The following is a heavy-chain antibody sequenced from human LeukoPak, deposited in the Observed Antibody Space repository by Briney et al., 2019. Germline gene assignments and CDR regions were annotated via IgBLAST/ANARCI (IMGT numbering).Heavy chain of an antibody. V-gene: IGHV3-30*03. J-gene: IGHJ4*02. CDR3: AREGYYYDSSGYPDY. D-gene: IGHD3-22*01. CDR1: GFTFSSYG. CDR2: ISYDGSNK. Sequence: GGSLRLSCAASGFTFSSYGMHWVRQAPGKGLEWVAVISYDGSNKYYADSVKGRFTISRDNSKNTLYLQMNSLRAEDMAVYYCAREGYYYDSSGYPDYWGQGTLVTVSS.